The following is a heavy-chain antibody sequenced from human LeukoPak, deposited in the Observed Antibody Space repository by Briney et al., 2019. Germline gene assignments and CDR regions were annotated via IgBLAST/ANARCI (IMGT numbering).Heavy chain of an antibody. CDR2: IIPIFGTA. D-gene: IGHD6-13*01. CDR3: ARGSYSSSWSVGFDP. CDR1: GGTFSSYA. Sequence: SVKVSCKASGGTFSSYAISWVRQAPGQGLEWMGRIIPIFGTANYAQKFQARVTITTDESTSTAYMELSSLRSEDTAVYYCARGSYSSSWSVGFDPWGQGTLVTVSS. V-gene: IGHV1-69*05. J-gene: IGHJ5*02.